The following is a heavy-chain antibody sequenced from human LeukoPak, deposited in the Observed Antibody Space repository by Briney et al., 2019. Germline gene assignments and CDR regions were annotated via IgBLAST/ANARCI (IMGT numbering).Heavy chain of an antibody. Sequence: GGSLRLSCSVSGFTVSSRYMSWVRQAPGKGLEWVSLIYASGHTEYADSVKGRFTISRDNSKNTLYLQMNSLRAEDTAVYYCAKSNYFDSGGYYFFDYWGQGTLVTVSS. V-gene: IGHV3-53*01. CDR1: GFTVSSRY. D-gene: IGHD3-22*01. CDR2: IYASGHT. CDR3: AKSNYFDSGGYYFFDY. J-gene: IGHJ4*02.